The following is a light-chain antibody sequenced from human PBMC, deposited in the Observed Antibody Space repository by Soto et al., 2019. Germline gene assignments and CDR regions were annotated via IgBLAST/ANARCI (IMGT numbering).Light chain of an antibody. Sequence: DIQLTQSPSFLSASVGDRVTITCRASQGISSYLAWYQQKPGKAPKLLIYAASTLQSGVPSRFRGSGSGTEFTLTISSLQPEDCATYYCQQLNSYPLTFGGGTKVEIK. CDR2: AAS. V-gene: IGKV1-9*01. CDR3: QQLNSYPLT. J-gene: IGKJ4*01. CDR1: QGISSY.